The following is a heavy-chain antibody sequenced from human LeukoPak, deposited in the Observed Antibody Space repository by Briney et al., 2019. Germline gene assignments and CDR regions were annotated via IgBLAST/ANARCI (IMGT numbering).Heavy chain of an antibody. V-gene: IGHV3-21*04. Sequence: PGGSLRLSCAASGFIFSTYSMIWVRQAPGKGLEWVAYISISGSSIYYADAVKGRFTISRDNAKNSLYLQMNSLRAEDTAVYYCARSRIVGALGAFDIWGQGTMVTVSS. J-gene: IGHJ3*02. CDR1: GFIFSTYS. CDR3: ARSRIVGALGAFDI. D-gene: IGHD1-26*01. CDR2: ISISGSSI.